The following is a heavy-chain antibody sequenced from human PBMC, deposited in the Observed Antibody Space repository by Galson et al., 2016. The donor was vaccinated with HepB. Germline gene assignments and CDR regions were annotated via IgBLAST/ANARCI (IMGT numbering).Heavy chain of an antibody. J-gene: IGHJ5*01. V-gene: IGHV3-30*03. Sequence: SLRLSCAASGFAFSSYGIHWVRQAPGKGPEWVAVVSYDGNYKYYADSVKGRFTISRDNSKNILYLQMNSLRADDTALYFCARVGLGYSSSLPDSWGQGIMVIVSS. D-gene: IGHD6-6*01. CDR2: VSYDGNYK. CDR1: GFAFSSYG. CDR3: ARVGLGYSSSLPDS.